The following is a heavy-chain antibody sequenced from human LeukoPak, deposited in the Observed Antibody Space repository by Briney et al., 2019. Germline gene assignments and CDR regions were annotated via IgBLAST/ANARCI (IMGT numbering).Heavy chain of an antibody. CDR3: AKAAPNDYGDNEYFQH. V-gene: IGHV3-30*02. J-gene: IGHJ1*01. Sequence: GGSLRLSCAASGFTFSSYGTHWVRQAPGKGLEWVAFIRYDGSNKYYADSVKGRFTISRDNSKNTLYLQMNSLRAEDTAVYYCAKAAPNDYGDNEYFQHWGQGTLVTVSS. CDR2: IRYDGSNK. CDR1: GFTFSSYG. D-gene: IGHD4-17*01.